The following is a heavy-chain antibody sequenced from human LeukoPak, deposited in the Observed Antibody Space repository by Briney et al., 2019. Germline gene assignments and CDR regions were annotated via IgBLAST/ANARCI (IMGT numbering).Heavy chain of an antibody. V-gene: IGHV3-7*05. Sequence: GGSLRLSCAASGXIFSRYWMSWVRQAPGKGLEWVANTKKDGSEKYYVDSVEGRLTISRDNAKNSLYLQMNSLRAEDTAVYYCAREQWELPRGTYYFDYWGQGILVSVSS. CDR3: AREQWELPRGTYYFDY. J-gene: IGHJ4*02. CDR1: GXIFSRYW. D-gene: IGHD1-26*01. CDR2: TKKDGSEK.